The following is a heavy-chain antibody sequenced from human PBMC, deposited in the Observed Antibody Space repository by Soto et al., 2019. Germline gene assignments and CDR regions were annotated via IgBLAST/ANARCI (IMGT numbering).Heavy chain of an antibody. D-gene: IGHD3-3*01. Sequence: GGSLRLSCAASGFTVSSNYMSWVRQAPGKGLEWVSVIYSGGSTYYADSVKGRFTISRDNSKNTLYLQMNSLRAEDTAVYYCARDRITIFGVVITSDGMDVWGQGTTVTVS. CDR3: ARDRITIFGVVITSDGMDV. CDR1: GFTVSSNY. CDR2: IYSGGST. J-gene: IGHJ6*02. V-gene: IGHV3-66*01.